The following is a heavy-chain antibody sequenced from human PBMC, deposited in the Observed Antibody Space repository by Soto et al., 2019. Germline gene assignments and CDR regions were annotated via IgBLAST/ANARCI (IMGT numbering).Heavy chain of an antibody. CDR3: AKGRGFDYYYYYGMDV. D-gene: IGHD3-22*01. J-gene: IGHJ6*02. Sequence: GGSLRLSCAASGFTFSSYAMSWVRQAPGKGLEWVSAISGSGGSTYYADSVKGRFTISRDNSKNTLYLQMNSLRAEDTAVYYCAKGRGFDYYYYYGMDVWGQVTTVTVSS. CDR1: GFTFSSYA. CDR2: ISGSGGST. V-gene: IGHV3-23*01.